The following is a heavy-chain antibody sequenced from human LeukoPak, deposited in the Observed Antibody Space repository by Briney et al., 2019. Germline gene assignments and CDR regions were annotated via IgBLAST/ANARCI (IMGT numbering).Heavy chain of an antibody. V-gene: IGHV1-2*02. CDR1: GYTFTGYY. Sequence: ASVKVSCKASGYTFTGYYMHWVRQAPGQGLEWMGWINPNSGGTIYAQKFQGRVTITADTSTSTVYMELSSLRSEDTAVYYCARRYCTNGVCYHDRGAFDIWGQGTMVTVSS. CDR2: INPNSGGT. D-gene: IGHD2-8*01. J-gene: IGHJ3*02. CDR3: ARRYCTNGVCYHDRGAFDI.